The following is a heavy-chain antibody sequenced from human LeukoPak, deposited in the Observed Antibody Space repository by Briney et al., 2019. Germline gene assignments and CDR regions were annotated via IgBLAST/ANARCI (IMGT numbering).Heavy chain of an antibody. CDR1: GFTFSGSA. Sequence: GGSLRLSCAASGFTFSGSAMHWVRQASGKGLEWVGRIRSKANSYATAYAASVKGRFTISRDDSKNTAYLQMNSLRAEDTAVYYCAKDVKGYCSSTSCQFIDYWGQGTLVTVSS. CDR2: IRSKANSYAT. CDR3: AKDVKGYCSSTSCQFIDY. J-gene: IGHJ4*02. V-gene: IGHV3-73*01. D-gene: IGHD2-2*01.